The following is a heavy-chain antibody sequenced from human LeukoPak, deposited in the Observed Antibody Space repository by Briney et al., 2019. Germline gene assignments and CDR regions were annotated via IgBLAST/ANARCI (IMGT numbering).Heavy chain of an antibody. CDR2: IWNDGSDK. CDR1: GFTFSSCG. J-gene: IGHJ4*02. V-gene: IGHV3-33*01. CDR3: ARDQIYTYGTTVPLDF. Sequence: GGSLRLSCAASGFTFSSCGMHWVRQAPGKGLEWVAIIWNDGSDKYYADSVIGRFSISRDNSKNTLYLQMNSLRAEDTAVYYCARDQIYTYGTTVPLDFWGQGTLVTVSS. D-gene: IGHD5-18*01.